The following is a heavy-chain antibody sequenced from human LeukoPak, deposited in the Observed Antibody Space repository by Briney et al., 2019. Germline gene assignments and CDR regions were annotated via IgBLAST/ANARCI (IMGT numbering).Heavy chain of an antibody. CDR3: ARPYYCDSRIDP. CDR1: GGSISSGDYC. CDR2: TSYSGNDSP. V-gene: IGHV4-30-4*01. Sequence: SQTLSLTCTVSGGSISSGDYCWSWIRQPPGKGLEGVGYTSYSGNDSPYYNPSLKSLVTISMDTSKNQFSLTLSSVTAADTAVYFCARPYYCDSRIDPWGQRTPVTASS. J-gene: IGHJ5*02. D-gene: IGHD3-22*01.